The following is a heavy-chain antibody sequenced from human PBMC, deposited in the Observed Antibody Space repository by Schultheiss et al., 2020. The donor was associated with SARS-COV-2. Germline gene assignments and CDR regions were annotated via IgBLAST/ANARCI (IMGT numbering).Heavy chain of an antibody. CDR3: ARGPTDYSNSKRYYYYYYMDV. Sequence: ASVKVSCKASGYTFTGYYMHWVRQAPGQGLEWMGWINPNSGGTNYAQKFQGRVTITADKSTSTAYMELSSLRSEDTAVYYCARGPTDYSNSKRYYYYYYMDVWGKGTTVTVS. V-gene: IGHV1-2*02. CDR1: GYTFTGYY. D-gene: IGHD4-11*01. CDR2: INPNSGGT. J-gene: IGHJ6*03.